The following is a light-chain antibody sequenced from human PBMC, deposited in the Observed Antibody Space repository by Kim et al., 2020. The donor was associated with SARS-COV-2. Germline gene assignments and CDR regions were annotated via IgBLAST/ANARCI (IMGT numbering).Light chain of an antibody. J-gene: IGKJ1*01. V-gene: IGKV3-15*01. CDR1: QSVGSN. CDR3: QQYNNWPPWT. Sequence: DIVMTQSPAILSVSPGEGATLSCRASQSVGSNLAWYQQKPGQAPRLVIYDASNRASGIPARFSGRGSATDFTLTINNLQSEDFAIYYWQQYNNWPPWTFGRGTKVDSK. CDR2: DAS.